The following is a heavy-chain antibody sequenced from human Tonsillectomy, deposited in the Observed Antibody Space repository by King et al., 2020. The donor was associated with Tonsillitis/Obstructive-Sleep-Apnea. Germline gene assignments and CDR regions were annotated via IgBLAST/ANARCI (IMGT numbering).Heavy chain of an antibody. J-gene: IGHJ5*02. CDR1: GYSFTSYW. D-gene: IGHD3-10*01. Sequence: QLVQSGAEVKKPGESLRISCKGSGYSFTSYWISWVRQMPGKGLEWMGRIDPSDSYTNYSPSFQGHVTISADKSISTAYLQWSSLKASDTAMYYCARQYGSGSYEPNWFDPWGQGTLVTVCS. CDR3: ARQYGSGSYEPNWFDP. CDR2: IDPSDSYT. V-gene: IGHV5-10-1*01.